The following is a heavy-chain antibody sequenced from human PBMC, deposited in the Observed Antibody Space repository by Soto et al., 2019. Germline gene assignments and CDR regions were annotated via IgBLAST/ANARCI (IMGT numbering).Heavy chain of an antibody. J-gene: IGHJ4*02. CDR3: AREMATINLPSLFDY. V-gene: IGHV1-18*01. CDR2: ISAYNGNT. D-gene: IGHD5-12*01. CDR1: GYTFTSYG. Sequence: ASVKVSCKASGYTFTSYGISWVRQAPGQGLEWMGWISAYNGNTNYAQKLQCRVTMTTDTSTSTAYMELRSLRSDDTAVYYCAREMATINLPSLFDYWGQGTLVTVSS.